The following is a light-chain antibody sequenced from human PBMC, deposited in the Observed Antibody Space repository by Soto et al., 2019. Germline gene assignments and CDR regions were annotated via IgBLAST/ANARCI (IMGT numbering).Light chain of an antibody. Sequence: EIVLTQSPGTLPLSPGKRATLSCRASQSVSSSYLAWYKQKTGEAPRLLIYGASSRATGIPDRFSGSGSGTDFSHTISRLQPEDFAVYYGQQYGSSPRTFGQGTKVEIK. CDR2: GAS. J-gene: IGKJ1*01. CDR1: QSVSSSY. V-gene: IGKV3-20*01. CDR3: QQYGSSPRT.